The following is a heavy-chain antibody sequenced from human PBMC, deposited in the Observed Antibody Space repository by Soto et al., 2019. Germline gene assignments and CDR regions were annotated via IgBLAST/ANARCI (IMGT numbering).Heavy chain of an antibody. CDR1: GFTFSSYA. Sequence: EVQLLESGGGLVQPGGSLRLSCAASGFTFSSYAMSWVRQAPGKGLEWVSAISGSGGSTYYADSVKGRFTISRDNSKNTMYLQMNSLRAEDTAVYYCADIAFWSYYYYGMDVWGQGTTVTVSS. J-gene: IGHJ6*02. CDR2: ISGSGGST. V-gene: IGHV3-23*01. CDR3: ADIAFWSYYYYGMDV. D-gene: IGHD2-15*01.